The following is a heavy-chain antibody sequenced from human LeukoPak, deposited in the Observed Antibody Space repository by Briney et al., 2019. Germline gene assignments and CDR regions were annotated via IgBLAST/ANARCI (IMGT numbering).Heavy chain of an antibody. D-gene: IGHD3-10*01. Sequence: ASVKVSCKASGYTFTNYGITWVRQAPGQGLECMGWISPYKGDRNYAQNLQGRLTITTDTSTSTAYMEVRSLRSDDTAVYYCARLGSGEDDGGWVDYWGQGTLVTVSS. J-gene: IGHJ4*02. CDR2: ISPYKGDR. CDR3: ARLGSGEDDGGWVDY. V-gene: IGHV1-18*01. CDR1: GYTFTNYG.